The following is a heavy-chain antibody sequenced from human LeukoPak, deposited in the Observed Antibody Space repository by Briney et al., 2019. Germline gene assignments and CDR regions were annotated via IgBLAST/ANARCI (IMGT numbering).Heavy chain of an antibody. Sequence: ASVKVSCKASGYTFTSYYMHWVRQAPGQGLEWMGIINPSGGSTSYAQKFQGRVTMTRGTSTSTVYMELSSLRSEDTAVYYCARSLRGSYYDSSGYYSPFDYWGQGTLVTVSS. CDR2: INPSGGST. CDR3: ARSLRGSYYDSSGYYSPFDY. V-gene: IGHV1-46*01. J-gene: IGHJ4*02. CDR1: GYTFTSYY. D-gene: IGHD3-22*01.